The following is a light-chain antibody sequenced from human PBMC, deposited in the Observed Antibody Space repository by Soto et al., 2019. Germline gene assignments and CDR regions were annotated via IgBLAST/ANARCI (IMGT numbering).Light chain of an antibody. CDR2: EAS. CDR3: QQDNSYPLT. Sequence: DIQMTQSPSTLSAFVGDRVTITCRASQSISSWLAWYQQKPGKAPNLLIYEASTLETGVPSRFSGSGSGTEFTLNISSLQPDDIAIYYCQQDNSYPLTFGQGTKVEIK. CDR1: QSISSW. V-gene: IGKV1-5*03. J-gene: IGKJ1*01.